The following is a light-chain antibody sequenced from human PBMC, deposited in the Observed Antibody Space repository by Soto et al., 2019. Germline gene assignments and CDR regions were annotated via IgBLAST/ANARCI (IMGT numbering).Light chain of an antibody. CDR1: RSIINW. CDR3: QQYSDHWT. V-gene: IGKV1-5*03. Sequence: DIQLTQSPSTLSASVGDRVTITCRASRSIINWLAWYQQKSGKGLKLLIYKASNLQTGVPSRFSGSGYGTEFTLTISSLQPDDVATYYCQQYSDHWTFGQGTKVEIK. J-gene: IGKJ1*01. CDR2: KAS.